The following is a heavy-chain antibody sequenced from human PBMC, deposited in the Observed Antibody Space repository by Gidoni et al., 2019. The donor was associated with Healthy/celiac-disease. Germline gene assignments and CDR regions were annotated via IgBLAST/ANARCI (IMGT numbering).Heavy chain of an antibody. CDR1: GYAFTGYY. CDR2: INPNSGGT. CDR3: ARGGTTGRVVFDAFDI. V-gene: IGHV1-2*02. Sequence: QVQLVQSGAEVKKPGASVKVSCKASGYAFTGYYMHWVRQAPGQGLEWMGWINPNSGGTNYAQKFQGRVTMTRDTSISTAYMELSRLRSDDTAVYYCARGGTTGRVVFDAFDIWGQGTMVTVSS. D-gene: IGHD1-1*01. J-gene: IGHJ3*02.